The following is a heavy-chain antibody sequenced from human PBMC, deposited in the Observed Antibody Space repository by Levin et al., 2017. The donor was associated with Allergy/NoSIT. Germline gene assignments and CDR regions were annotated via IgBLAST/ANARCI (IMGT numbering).Heavy chain of an antibody. CDR2: ISYDGISK. D-gene: IGHD3-10*01. J-gene: IGHJ6*02. Sequence: GGSLRLSCTASGFSFSTYGIHWVRQAPGKGLEWVAVISYDGISKYYADSVKGRFTVSRDNSKNTLYLQMNSLRTEDTAVYYCAKDSRYYGSGSLRSSYFGMVVWGQGTTVIVSS. CDR1: GFSFSTYG. V-gene: IGHV3-30*18. CDR3: AKDSRYYGSGSLRSSYFGMVV.